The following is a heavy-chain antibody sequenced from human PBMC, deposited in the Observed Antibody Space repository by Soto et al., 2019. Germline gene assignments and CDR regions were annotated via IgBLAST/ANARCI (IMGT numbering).Heavy chain of an antibody. Sequence: QVQLVESGGGLVKAGGSLRLSCEASGFTFSDFYMNWIRQAPGKGLEWVSYSSNSGRYSNVADSLKGRFTVSRDNVRNSLFLQMNSLTAEDTGVYFCARDGVTYGSSSFLFDSWGQGTLVTVSS. J-gene: IGHJ4*02. D-gene: IGHD3-10*01. CDR2: SSNSGRYS. V-gene: IGHV3-11*06. CDR3: ARDGVTYGSSSFLFDS. CDR1: GFTFSDFY.